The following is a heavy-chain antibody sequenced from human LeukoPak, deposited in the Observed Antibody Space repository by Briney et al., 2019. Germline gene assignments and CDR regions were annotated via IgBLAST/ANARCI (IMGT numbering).Heavy chain of an antibody. CDR2: IYYSGST. D-gene: IGHD3-3*01. J-gene: IGHJ4*02. CDR1: GGSISSGGYY. CDR3: ARVGDFWSGLDY. V-gene: IGHV4-31*03. Sequence: SQTLSLTCTVSGGSISSGGYYWSWIRQHPGKGLEWIGYIYYSGSTYYNPSLKSRVTISVDTSKNQFSLKLSSVTAADTAVYYCARVGDFWSGLDYWGQGTLFTVSS.